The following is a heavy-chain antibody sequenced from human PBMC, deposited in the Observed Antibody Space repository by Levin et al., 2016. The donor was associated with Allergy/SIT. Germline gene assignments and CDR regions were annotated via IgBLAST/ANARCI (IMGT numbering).Heavy chain of an antibody. CDR3: ASRGKSGPPRY. CDR1: GGSFSGYY. CDR2: INHSGST. V-gene: IGHV4-34*01. J-gene: IGHJ4*02. Sequence: SETLSLTCAVYGGSFSGYYWSWIRQPPGKGLEWIGEINHSGSTNYNPSLKSRVTISVDTSKNQFSLKLSSVTAADTAVYYCASRGKSGPPRYWGQGTLVTVSS. D-gene: IGHD3-3*01.